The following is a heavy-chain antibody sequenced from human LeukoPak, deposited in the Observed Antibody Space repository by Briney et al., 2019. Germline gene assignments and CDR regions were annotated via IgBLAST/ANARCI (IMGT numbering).Heavy chain of an antibody. CDR1: GGSISSHY. J-gene: IGHJ3*02. CDR2: IYYSGST. Sequence: SETLSLTCTVSGGSISSHYWSWIRQPPGKGLEWIGYIYYSGSTNYNPSLKSRVTISVDTSKNQFSLKLSSVTAADTAVYYCVRDYYDSSGYHNAFDIWGQGTMVTVSS. CDR3: VRDYYDSSGYHNAFDI. D-gene: IGHD3-22*01. V-gene: IGHV4-59*11.